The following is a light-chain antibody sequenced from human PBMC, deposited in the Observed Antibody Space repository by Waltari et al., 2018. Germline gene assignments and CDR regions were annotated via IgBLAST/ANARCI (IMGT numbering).Light chain of an antibody. J-gene: IGLJ2*01. CDR3: SSYTSSSFDVL. CDR1: SSAVGPYHS. V-gene: IGLV2-14*01. Sequence: SALTQPASVSGSPGQSITISCPGTSSAVGPYHSVSWYQQHPGQAPKVMIYDVSNRPSGGSNRFSGSKSGNTGSLTISGLQAEDEADYYCSSYTSSSFDVLFGGGTKLTVL. CDR2: DVS.